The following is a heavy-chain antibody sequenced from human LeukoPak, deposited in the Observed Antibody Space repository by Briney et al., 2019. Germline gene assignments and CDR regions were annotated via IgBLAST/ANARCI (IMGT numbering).Heavy chain of an antibody. D-gene: IGHD3-22*01. CDR2: MNGDGSQI. V-gene: IGHV3-7*01. CDR1: GFTFSGHW. Sequence: GGSLRLSCAASGFTFSGHWMSWVRQAPAKGLEWVAHMNGDGSQIYYMDFVKGRFTISRDNAKNSLYLQMNSLRAEDTAVYYCARDDSSGYLGRAFDIWGQGTMVTVSS. J-gene: IGHJ3*02. CDR3: ARDDSSGYLGRAFDI.